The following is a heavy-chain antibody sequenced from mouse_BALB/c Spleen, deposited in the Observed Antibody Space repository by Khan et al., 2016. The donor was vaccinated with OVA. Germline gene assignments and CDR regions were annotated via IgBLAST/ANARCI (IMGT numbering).Heavy chain of an antibody. J-gene: IGHJ1*01. D-gene: IGHD3-1*01. CDR2: IYPYPGGAYT. CDR3: ARWATRYFDV. V-gene: IGHV1-63*02. CDR1: GYTFTNYW. Sequence: VQLQQSGAELVRPGTSVKISCKASGYTFTNYWLGWLQQRPGLGLEWIGDIYPYPGGAYTNYNERFKAKITLTADTSSTTTYMSLSSLTSEDSAVYFCARWATRYFDVWGAGTTVTVSS.